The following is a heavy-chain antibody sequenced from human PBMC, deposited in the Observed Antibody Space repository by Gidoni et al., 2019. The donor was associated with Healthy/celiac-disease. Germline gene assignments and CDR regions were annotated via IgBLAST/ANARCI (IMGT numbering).Heavy chain of an antibody. CDR3: AAFYYGSGTYPP. CDR1: GFPFSSYA. Sequence: VQLLESGGGLVQPWVSLLLSCAASGFPFSSYAMTWVRHSPGKGLEWVSAISGSGGRTYYADSVKGRFTISRDNSKNTLYLQMNSLTAEDTAVYYCAAFYYGSGTYPPWGQGTLVTVSS. J-gene: IGHJ5*02. CDR2: ISGSGGRT. D-gene: IGHD3-10*01. V-gene: IGHV3-23*01.